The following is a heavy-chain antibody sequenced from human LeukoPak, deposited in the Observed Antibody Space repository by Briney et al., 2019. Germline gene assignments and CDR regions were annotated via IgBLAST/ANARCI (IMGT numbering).Heavy chain of an antibody. CDR3: ARDLLGARGFLPENYYYYGMDV. V-gene: IGHV4-30-4*01. Sequence: SQTLSLTCTVSGGSISSGDYYWSWIRQPPGKGLECIGYIYYSGSTYYNPSLKSRVTISVDTSKNQFSLKLSSVTAADTAVYYCARDLLGARGFLPENYYYYGMDVWGQGTTVTVSS. D-gene: IGHD3-16*01. CDR1: GGSISSGDYY. CDR2: IYYSGST. J-gene: IGHJ6*02.